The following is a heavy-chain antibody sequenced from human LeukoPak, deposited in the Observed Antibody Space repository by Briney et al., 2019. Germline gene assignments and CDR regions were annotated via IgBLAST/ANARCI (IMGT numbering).Heavy chain of an antibody. CDR3: ARDRRGIVGASTWFDP. D-gene: IGHD1-26*01. V-gene: IGHV1-69*01. CDR2: IIPIFGTA. Sequence: SVKVSCKASGGTFSSYAISWVRQAPGQGLEWMGGIIPIFGTANYAQKFQGRVTITADEPTSTAYMELSSLRSEDTAVYYCARDRRGIVGASTWFDPWGQGTLVTVSS. J-gene: IGHJ5*02. CDR1: GGTFSSYA.